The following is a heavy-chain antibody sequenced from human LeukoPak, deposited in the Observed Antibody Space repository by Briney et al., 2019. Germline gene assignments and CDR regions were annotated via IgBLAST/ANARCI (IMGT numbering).Heavy chain of an antibody. J-gene: IGHJ6*02. D-gene: IGHD6-19*01. CDR3: ATGVSSDYGMDV. CDR2: FDPEDGET. CDR1: GYTLTELS. V-gene: IGHV1-24*01. Sequence: ASVKVSCKVSGYTLTELSMHWVRQAPGKGLEWMGGFDPEDGETIYAQKFQGRVTMTEDTSTDTAYMELSSLRSEDTAVYHCATGVSSDYGMDVWGQGTTVTVSS.